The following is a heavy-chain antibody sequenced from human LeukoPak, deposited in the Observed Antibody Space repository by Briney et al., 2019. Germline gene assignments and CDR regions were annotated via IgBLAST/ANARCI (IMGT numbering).Heavy chain of an antibody. CDR2: IYPGDSDT. CDR3: ATRTPSPYSGSYYGAFDI. CDR1: GYSFTSYW. Sequence: GESLQISCKGSGYSFTSYWIGWVRQMPGKGLEWMGIIYPGDSDTRYSPSFQGQVAISADKSISTAYLQWSSLKASDTAMYYCATRTPSPYSGSYYGAFDIWGQGTMVTVSS. D-gene: IGHD1-26*01. V-gene: IGHV5-51*01. J-gene: IGHJ3*02.